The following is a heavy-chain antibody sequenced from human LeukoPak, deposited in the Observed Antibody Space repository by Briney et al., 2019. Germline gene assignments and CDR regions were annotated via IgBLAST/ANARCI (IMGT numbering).Heavy chain of an antibody. CDR3: ARGRRYDFEILDY. V-gene: IGHV4-59*01. Sequence: PSETLSLTCTVSGGSISSYYWSWIRQPPGKGLEWMGYIYYIGSTNYNPSLKRRVTISVDTSKNESSLKLSSVTAADTAVYYCARGRRYDFEILDYWGQGTLVTVSS. D-gene: IGHD3-3*01. CDR2: IYYIGST. J-gene: IGHJ4*02. CDR1: GGSISSYY.